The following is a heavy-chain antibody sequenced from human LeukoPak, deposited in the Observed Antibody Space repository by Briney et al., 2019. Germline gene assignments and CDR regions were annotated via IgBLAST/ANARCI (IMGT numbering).Heavy chain of an antibody. Sequence: PGGSLRLSCKASGIKFSNYALDWVRQAPGKGLEWVANIKQDGSEKYYVDSVKGRFTISRDNAKNSLYLQMNSLRAEDTAVYYCARPEWQQQLGAFDIWGQGTMVTVSS. CDR2: IKQDGSEK. V-gene: IGHV3-7*01. J-gene: IGHJ3*02. D-gene: IGHD6-13*01. CDR3: ARPEWQQQLGAFDI. CDR1: GIKFSNYA.